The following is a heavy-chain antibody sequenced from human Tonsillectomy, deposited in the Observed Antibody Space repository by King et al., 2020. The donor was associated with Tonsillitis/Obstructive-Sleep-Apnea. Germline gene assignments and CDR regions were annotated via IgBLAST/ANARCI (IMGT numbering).Heavy chain of an antibody. V-gene: IGHV1-2*02. Sequence: QLVQSGAEVKKPGDSVKVSCKASGYTFTGYYMHWVRQAPGQGREWMGWINPNSGGTNYAQKFQGRVTMTRDTSINTAYMELSRLRSDDTAVYYCASSGNYYSDFGMDVWGQGPTVTVSS. D-gene: IGHD3-10*01. J-gene: IGHJ6*02. CDR2: INPNSGGT. CDR3: ASSGNYYSDFGMDV. CDR1: GYTFTGYY.